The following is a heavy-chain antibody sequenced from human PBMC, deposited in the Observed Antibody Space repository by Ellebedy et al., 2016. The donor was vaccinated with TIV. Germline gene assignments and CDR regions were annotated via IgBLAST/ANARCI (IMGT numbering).Heavy chain of an antibody. J-gene: IGHJ4*02. D-gene: IGHD2-2*02. CDR3: ARGCFQGISSSCYIIY. CDR1: GYTLTSHG. Sequence: ASVKVSXXASGYTLTSHGIGWVRQAPGQGLEWMGWINTYNGNTNYAQKLQDRVTMTTDTSANTAYMELRSLRSDDTAVYYCARGCFQGISSSCYIIYWGQGTLVTVSS. V-gene: IGHV1-18*01. CDR2: INTYNGNT.